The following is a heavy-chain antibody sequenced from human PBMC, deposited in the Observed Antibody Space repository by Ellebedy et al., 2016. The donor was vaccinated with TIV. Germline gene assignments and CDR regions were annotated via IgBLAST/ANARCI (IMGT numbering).Heavy chain of an antibody. Sequence: PGGSLRLSCAASGFTFSSYAMSWVRQAPGKGLEWVSAISGSGGSTYYADSVKGRFTISRDNSKNTLYLQMNSLRAEDTAVYYCAKTMTRGYSYGHEANWYFDLWGRGTLVTVSS. D-gene: IGHD5-18*01. CDR1: GFTFSSYA. CDR2: ISGSGGST. CDR3: AKTMTRGYSYGHEANWYFDL. V-gene: IGHV3-23*01. J-gene: IGHJ2*01.